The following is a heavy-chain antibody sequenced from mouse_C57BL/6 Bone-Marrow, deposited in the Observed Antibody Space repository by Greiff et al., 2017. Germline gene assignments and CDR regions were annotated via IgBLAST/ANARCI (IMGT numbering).Heavy chain of an antibody. Sequence: VKLMESGAELMTPGASVKLSCKATGYTFPGSWIEWVKQRPGHGLAWIGEILPGSGSTNYNEKFKGKATFTADTSSNTAYMQLSSLTTEDSAIYCCARYYYGSSDWYFDVWGTGTTVTVSS. V-gene: IGHV1-9*01. CDR2: ILPGSGST. D-gene: IGHD1-1*01. CDR3: ARYYYGSSDWYFDV. J-gene: IGHJ1*03. CDR1: GYTFPGSW.